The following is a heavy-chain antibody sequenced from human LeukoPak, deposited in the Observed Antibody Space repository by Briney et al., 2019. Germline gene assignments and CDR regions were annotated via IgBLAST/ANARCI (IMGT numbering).Heavy chain of an antibody. D-gene: IGHD3-3*01. Sequence: GGSLRLSCVVSGFTFSSYWMNWVRQAPGKGPEWVANIHEDGGDKYYVDSVKGRFTISRDNAKNSLYLQMNSLRAEDTAIYYYARTLRLKTPRAFDIWGQGTIVTVSS. CDR2: IHEDGGDK. J-gene: IGHJ3*02. CDR1: GFTFSSYW. V-gene: IGHV3-7*05. CDR3: ARTLRLKTPRAFDI.